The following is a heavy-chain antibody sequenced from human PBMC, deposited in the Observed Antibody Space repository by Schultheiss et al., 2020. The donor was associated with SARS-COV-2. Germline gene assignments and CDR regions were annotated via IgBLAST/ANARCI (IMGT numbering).Heavy chain of an antibody. CDR3: ARSYGSGSYWSWFDP. CDR2: INPNSGGT. J-gene: IGHJ5*02. Sequence: ASVKVSCKASGYTFTGYYMHWVRQAPGQGLEWMGWINPNSGGTNYAQKFQGRVTMTRDTSASTAYMELSSLRSEDTAVYYCARSYGSGSYWSWFDPWGQGTLVTVSS. D-gene: IGHD3-10*01. V-gene: IGHV1-2*02. CDR1: GYTFTGYY.